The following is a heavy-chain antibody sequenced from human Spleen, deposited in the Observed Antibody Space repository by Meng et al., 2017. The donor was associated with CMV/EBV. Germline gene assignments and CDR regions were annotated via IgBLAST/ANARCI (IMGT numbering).Heavy chain of an antibody. CDR2: INHSGST. J-gene: IGHJ4*02. CDR3: ARGVGYCSSTSCPPFDY. D-gene: IGHD2-2*01. CDR1: GGSFSGYY. V-gene: IGHV4-34*01. Sequence: GSLRLSCAVYGGSFSGYYWSWIRQPPGKGLEWIGEINHSGSTNYNPSLKSRVTISVDTSKNQFSLKLSSVTAADTAVYYCARGVGYCSSTSCPPFDYWGQGTLVTVSS.